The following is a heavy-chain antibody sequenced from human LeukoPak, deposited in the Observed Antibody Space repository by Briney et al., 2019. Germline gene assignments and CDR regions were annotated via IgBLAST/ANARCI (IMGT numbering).Heavy chain of an antibody. D-gene: IGHD1-26*01. V-gene: IGHV1-24*01. J-gene: IGHJ3*02. CDR3: ATDLEVGAIRDAFDI. CDR2: FDPEDGET. CDR1: GYTLTELS. Sequence: ASVKVSCKVSGYTLTELSMRWVRQAPGKGLEWMGGFDPEDGETIYAQKFQGRVTMTEDTSTDTAYMELSSLRSEDTAVYYCATDLEVGAIRDAFDIWGQGTMVTVSS.